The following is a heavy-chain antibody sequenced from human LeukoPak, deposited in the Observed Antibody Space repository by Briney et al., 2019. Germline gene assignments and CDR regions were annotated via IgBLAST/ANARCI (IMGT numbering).Heavy chain of an antibody. J-gene: IGHJ6*02. V-gene: IGHV4-34*01. D-gene: IGHD5-12*01. CDR2: INHSGST. Sequence: SETLSLTCAVYGGSFSGYYWSWIRRPPGKGLEWIGEINHSGSTNYNPSLKSRVTISVDTSKNQFSLKLSSVTAADTAVYYCARPPGLRNYYYYYGMDVWGQGTTVTVSS. CDR3: ARPPGLRNYYYYYGMDV. CDR1: GGSFSGYY.